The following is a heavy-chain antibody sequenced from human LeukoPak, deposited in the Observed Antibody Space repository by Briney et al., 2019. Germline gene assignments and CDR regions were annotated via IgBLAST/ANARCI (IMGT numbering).Heavy chain of an antibody. CDR3: ASGAQLTWFDP. D-gene: IGHD6-13*01. Sequence: SETLSLTCTVSGGSISSYYWSWIRQPAGKGLEWIGRIYTSGSTNYNPSLKSRVTMSVDTSKNQFSLKLSSVTAADTAVYYCASGAQLTWFDPGAQEPLVTVSS. J-gene: IGHJ5*02. CDR1: GGSISSYY. CDR2: IYTSGST. V-gene: IGHV4-4*07.